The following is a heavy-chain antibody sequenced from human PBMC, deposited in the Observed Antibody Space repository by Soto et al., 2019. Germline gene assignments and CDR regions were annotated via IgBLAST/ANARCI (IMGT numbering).Heavy chain of an antibody. Sequence: SETMSVTCTVAGGSIISYCWSWIRQPTGKGLEWIGYIYYSGSTNYNPSLKSRVTISVDTSKNQFSLKLSSVTAADTAVYYCARHALSGSYYFDHWGQGTLVTVSS. V-gene: IGHV4-59*08. CDR1: GGSIISYC. D-gene: IGHD1-26*01. J-gene: IGHJ4*02. CDR3: ARHALSGSYYFDH. CDR2: IYYSGST.